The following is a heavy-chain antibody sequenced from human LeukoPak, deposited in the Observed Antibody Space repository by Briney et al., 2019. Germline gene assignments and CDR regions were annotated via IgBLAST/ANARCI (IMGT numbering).Heavy chain of an antibody. D-gene: IGHD7-27*01. Sequence: GGSLRLSCVASGLSFINYAMTWVRQAPGKGLEWVSSINSGSAGSTSYADPVRGRSTISRDNSKNTLYLQMNNLRADDTAIYYCAVWGYWGQGTLVTVSS. J-gene: IGHJ4*02. CDR3: AVWGY. V-gene: IGHV3-23*01. CDR2: INSGSAGST. CDR1: GLSFINYA.